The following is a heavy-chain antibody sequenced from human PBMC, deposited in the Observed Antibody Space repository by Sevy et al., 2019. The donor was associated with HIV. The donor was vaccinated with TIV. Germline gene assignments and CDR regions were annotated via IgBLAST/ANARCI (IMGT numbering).Heavy chain of an antibody. CDR1: GFTFSNYG. CDR2: IGYDGSDK. V-gene: IGHV3-30*18. D-gene: IGHD1-26*01. J-gene: IGHJ6*04. Sequence: GGSLRLSCIASGFTFSNYGIPWVRQAPGKGLDWVAVIGYDGSDKYYADSVKGRFTISRDNSNNTLVLQMNSLRVVDTAVYYWAKGGSACYNPYVYGMDVWGKGAAVTGS. CDR3: AKGGSACYNPYVYGMDV.